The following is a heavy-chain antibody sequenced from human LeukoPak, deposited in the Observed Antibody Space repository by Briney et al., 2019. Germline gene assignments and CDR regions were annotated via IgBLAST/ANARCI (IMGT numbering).Heavy chain of an antibody. D-gene: IGHD3-10*01. CDR2: IYYSGST. V-gene: IGHV4-59*11. Sequence: SETLSLTCTVSGGSINNHYWSWIRQPPGKGLEWIGYIYYSGSTNYNPSLKSRVTISVDTSKNQFSLKLSSVTAADTAVYYCARENLGSYGSGSYYNGNWFDPWGQGTLVTVSS. CDR3: ARENLGSYGSGSYYNGNWFDP. CDR1: GGSINNHY. J-gene: IGHJ5*02.